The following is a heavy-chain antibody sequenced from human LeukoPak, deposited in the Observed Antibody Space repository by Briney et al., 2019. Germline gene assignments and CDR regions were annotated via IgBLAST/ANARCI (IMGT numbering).Heavy chain of an antibody. J-gene: IGHJ6*02. CDR3: ARVVVAVTPPSDYYYGMDV. V-gene: IGHV5-51*01. Sequence: GESLKISCKGSGYSFTSYWIGWVRQMPGKGLEWMGIIYPGDSDTRYSPSFQGQVTISADKSISTAYLQWSSLKASDTAMYYCARVVVAVTPPSDYYYGMDVWGQGTTVTVSS. CDR1: GYSFTSYW. D-gene: IGHD2-15*01. CDR2: IYPGDSDT.